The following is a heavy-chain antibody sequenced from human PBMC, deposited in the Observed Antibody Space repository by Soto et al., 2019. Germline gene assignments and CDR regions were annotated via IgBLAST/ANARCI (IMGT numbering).Heavy chain of an antibody. J-gene: IGHJ3*02. D-gene: IGHD1-1*01. Sequence: QVQLQQWGAGLLKPSETLSLTCAVYGGSVSSGSYYWSWIRQPPGKGLEWIGEMSHSGGTHFNPSLKRRVTISVDTSKTQFPLKMSSVTAADTALYYCARVERGTATTVVDAFDIWGPGTMVTVSS. CDR1: GGSVSSGSYY. V-gene: IGHV4-34*01. CDR3: ARVERGTATTVVDAFDI. CDR2: MSHSGGT.